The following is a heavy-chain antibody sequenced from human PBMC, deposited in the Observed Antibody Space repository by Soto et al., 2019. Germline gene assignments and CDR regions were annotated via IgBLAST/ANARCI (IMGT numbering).Heavy chain of an antibody. CDR1: GFSLSSSGVG. CDR2: IYWDDDK. V-gene: IGHV2-5*02. J-gene: IGHJ5*02. CDR3: AHRQGTYAAFDP. Sequence: QITLKESGPTLVKPTQTLTLTCTFSGFSLSSSGVGVGWFRQPPGKALEWLALIYWDDDKRYSPSLKSRLTIXKXNYRNQVVLTMTNMDPVDTATYYCAHRQGTYAAFDPRGQGTLVTVSS. D-gene: IGHD3-10*01.